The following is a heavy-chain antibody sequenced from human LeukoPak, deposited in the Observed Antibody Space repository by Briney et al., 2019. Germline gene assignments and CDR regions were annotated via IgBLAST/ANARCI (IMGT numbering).Heavy chain of an antibody. CDR3: ARGFDSKSTYFDY. CDR1: GGSFTNYY. D-gene: IGHD5-12*01. Sequence: PSETLSLSCTVSGGSFTNYYWNWIRQPPGKGLEWIGYIYYSGSTNYNPSLKSRVTISVDTSKNQFSLRLTSVSAADTAVYYCARGFDSKSTYFDYWGQGTLLTVSS. V-gene: IGHV4-59*01. J-gene: IGHJ4*02. CDR2: IYYSGST.